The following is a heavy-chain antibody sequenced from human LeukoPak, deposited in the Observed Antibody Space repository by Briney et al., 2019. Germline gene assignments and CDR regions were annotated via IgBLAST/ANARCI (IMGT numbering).Heavy chain of an antibody. V-gene: IGHV4-39*07. D-gene: IGHD3/OR15-3a*01. J-gene: IGHJ3*02. CDR2: IYYSGST. CDR3: ARLPRPRFLKFWTDAFDI. Sequence: SETLSLTCTVSGGSISSSSYYWGWIRQPPGKGLEWIGSIYYSGSTYYNPSLKSRVTISVDTSKNQFSLKLSSVTAADTAVYYCARLPRPRFLKFWTDAFDIWGQGTMVTVSS. CDR1: GGSISSSSYY.